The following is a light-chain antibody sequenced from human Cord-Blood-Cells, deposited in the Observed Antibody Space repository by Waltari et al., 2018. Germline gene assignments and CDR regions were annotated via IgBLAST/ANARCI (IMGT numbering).Light chain of an antibody. CDR3: QQSYSTPYT. Sequence: DIQMIPSPSSLSASVVNRVTIHFRASKNISSYFNWYQQKPRKSPKLLIYAASSLQSGVPSRFSGSGSGTDFTLTISSLQPEDFATYYCQQSYSTPYTFGQGTKLEIK. V-gene: IGKV1-39*01. CDR1: KNISSY. CDR2: AAS. J-gene: IGKJ2*01.